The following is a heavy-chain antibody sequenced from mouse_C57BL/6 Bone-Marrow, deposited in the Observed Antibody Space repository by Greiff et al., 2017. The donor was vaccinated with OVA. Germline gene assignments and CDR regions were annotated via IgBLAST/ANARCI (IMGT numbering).Heavy chain of an antibody. CDR2: ISNGGGST. V-gene: IGHV5-12*01. CDR1: GFTFSDYY. Sequence: DVKLVESGGGLVQPGGSLKLSCAASGFTFSDYYMYWVRQTPEKRLEWVAYISNGGGSTYYPDTVKGRFTISRDNAKNTLYLQMSRLKSEDTAMYYCARPNYYGSSYGYFDVWGTGTTVTVSS. J-gene: IGHJ1*03. CDR3: ARPNYYGSSYGYFDV. D-gene: IGHD1-1*01.